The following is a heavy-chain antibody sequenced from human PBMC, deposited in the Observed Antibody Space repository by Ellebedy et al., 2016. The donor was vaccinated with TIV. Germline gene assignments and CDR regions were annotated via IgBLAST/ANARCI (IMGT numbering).Heavy chain of an antibody. CDR1: GFTFSSNW. J-gene: IGHJ4*02. CDR3: ARGRSFN. Sequence: PGGSLRLSCAASGFTFSSNWMSWVRQTPGKGLEWVAYIKQDGSEKYYVDSVKGRFIISRDNAKNSRYLQMNSLRAEDTAVYYCARGRSFNWGQGTLVTVSS. D-gene: IGHD3-10*01. CDR2: IKQDGSEK. V-gene: IGHV3-7*03.